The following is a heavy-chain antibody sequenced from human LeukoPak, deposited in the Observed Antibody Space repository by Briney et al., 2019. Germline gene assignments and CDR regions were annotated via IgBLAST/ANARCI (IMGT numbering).Heavy chain of an antibody. CDR2: ISGDDDNT. V-gene: IGHV3-23*01. D-gene: IGHD3-22*01. J-gene: IGHJ4*02. CDR3: AKAFFGYYDSSGTSDY. Sequence: PGGSLRLSCAASGFTFNNYAMSWVRRAPGKGPEWVSAISGDDDNTYYADSVKGRFTISRDNSKNTLHLQMNSLRAEDTAVYYCAKAFFGYYDSSGTSDYWGQGTLVTVSS. CDR1: GFTFNNYA.